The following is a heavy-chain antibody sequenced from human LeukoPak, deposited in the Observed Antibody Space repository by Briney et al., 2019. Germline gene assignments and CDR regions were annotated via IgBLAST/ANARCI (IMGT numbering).Heavy chain of an antibody. Sequence: SETLSLTCAVYGGSFSGYYWSWIRQPPGKGLEWIGEIDHSGSTNYNPSLKSRVTISVDTSKNQFSLKLSSVTAADTAVYYCARVLAQYYYYYMDVWGKGTTVTVSS. CDR2: IDHSGST. CDR1: GGSFSGYY. D-gene: IGHD2-15*01. J-gene: IGHJ6*03. CDR3: ARVLAQYYYYYMDV. V-gene: IGHV4-34*01.